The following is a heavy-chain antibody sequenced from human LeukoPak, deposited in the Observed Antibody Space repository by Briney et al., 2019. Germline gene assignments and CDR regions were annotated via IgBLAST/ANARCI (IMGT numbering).Heavy chain of an antibody. J-gene: IGHJ4*02. D-gene: IGHD2-2*01. CDR1: GYTLTELP. CDR3: ATGSVYCSSTSCNFDY. Sequence: ASVKVSCKVSGYTLTELPMHWVRQAPGKGLEWMGGFDPEDGETIYAQKFQGRVTMTEDTSTDTAYMELSSLRSEDTAVYYCATGSVYCSSTSCNFDYWGQGTLVTVSS. V-gene: IGHV1-24*01. CDR2: FDPEDGET.